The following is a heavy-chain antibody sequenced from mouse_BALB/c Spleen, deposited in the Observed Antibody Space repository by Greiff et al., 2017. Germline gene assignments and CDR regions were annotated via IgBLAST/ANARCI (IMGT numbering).Heavy chain of an antibody. CDR2: ISDGGSYT. D-gene: IGHD1-1*01. CDR3: ARDRGYGSSYAMDY. J-gene: IGHJ4*01. Sequence: EVQVVESGGGLVKPGGSLKLSCAASGFTFSDYYMYWVRQTPEKRLEWVATISDGGSYTYYPDSVKGRFTISRDNAKNNLYLQMSSLKSEDTAMYYCARDRGYGSSYAMDYWGQGTSVTVSS. V-gene: IGHV5-4*02. CDR1: GFTFSDYY.